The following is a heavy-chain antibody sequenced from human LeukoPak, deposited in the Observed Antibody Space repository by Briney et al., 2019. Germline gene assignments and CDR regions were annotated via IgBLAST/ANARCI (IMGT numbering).Heavy chain of an antibody. CDR1: GYSFTSYG. D-gene: IGHD2-15*01. Sequence: ASVKVSCKASGYSFTSYGITWVRQAPGQGLEWMGWISTYNGNTKYAQKFQGRVTMTTDTSTNTAYMDLGSLTSDDTAVYYCARDVAREFDYWGQGTLVTVSS. CDR2: ISTYNGNT. CDR3: ARDVAREFDY. V-gene: IGHV1-18*01. J-gene: IGHJ4*02.